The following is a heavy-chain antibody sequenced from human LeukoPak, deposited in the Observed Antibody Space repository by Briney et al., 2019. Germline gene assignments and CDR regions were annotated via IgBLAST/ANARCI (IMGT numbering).Heavy chain of an antibody. D-gene: IGHD7-27*01. CDR1: GGSISSYY. CDR2: IYYSGST. J-gene: IGHJ5*02. CDR3: AGVARWGGWFDP. Sequence: SETLSLTCTVSGGSISSYYWSWIRQPPGKGLEWIGYIYYSGSTNYNPSLKSRVTISVDTSKNQFSLKLSSVTAADTAVYYCAGVARWGGWFDPWGQGTLVTVSS. V-gene: IGHV4-59*08.